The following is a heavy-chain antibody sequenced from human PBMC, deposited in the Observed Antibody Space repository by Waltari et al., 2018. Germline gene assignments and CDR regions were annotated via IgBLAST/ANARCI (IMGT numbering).Heavy chain of an antibody. D-gene: IGHD2-8*01. V-gene: IGHV3-23*04. Sequence: EVQLVESGGDLLQPGGSLRLSCAASGFAFSSYAMSWVRQAPGQGLEWVLSFSAGGGATFYAESVKGRFTISRDNSRNTLFLQMNSPGADDTAIYFCAKWSEANKSAFDYWGQGTLVTVSS. CDR2: FSAGGGAT. CDR3: AKWSEANKSAFDY. CDR1: GFAFSSYA. J-gene: IGHJ4*02.